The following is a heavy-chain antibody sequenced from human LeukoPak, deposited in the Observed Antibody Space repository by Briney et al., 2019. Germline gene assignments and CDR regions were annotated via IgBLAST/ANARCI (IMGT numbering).Heavy chain of an antibody. CDR1: GYTFTTHS. Sequence: ASVKVSCKTSGYTFTTHSISWVRQAPGQGLEWMGWISVYSGKTNYAQKLQGRVTMTRDTSTSTVYMELSSLRSEDTAVYYCAREAYSSSGPVWGQGTLVTVSS. V-gene: IGHV1-18*01. CDR3: AREAYSSSGPV. D-gene: IGHD6-6*01. CDR2: ISVYSGKT. J-gene: IGHJ4*02.